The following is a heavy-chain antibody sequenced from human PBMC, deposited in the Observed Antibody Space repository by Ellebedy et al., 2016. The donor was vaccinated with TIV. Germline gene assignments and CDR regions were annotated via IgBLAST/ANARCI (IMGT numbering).Heavy chain of an antibody. J-gene: IGHJ4*02. CDR2: IYYSGGT. D-gene: IGHD2-21*02. V-gene: IGHV4-39*01. CDR3: AVVVTAFNYFDS. CDR1: GGSISSSSYY. Sequence: SETLSLTCAVSGGSISSSSYYWGWIRQPPGTGLEWIGIIYYSGGTYHNPSLKSRVTISVDTSKNQFALKLSSVTAADTAVYFCAVVVTAFNYFDSWGQGTLVTVSS.